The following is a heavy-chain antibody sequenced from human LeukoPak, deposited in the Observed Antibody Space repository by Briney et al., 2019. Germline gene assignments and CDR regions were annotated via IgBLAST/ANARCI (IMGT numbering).Heavy chain of an antibody. CDR1: GGSFSGYY. CDR2: INHSGST. J-gene: IGHJ4*02. Sequence: PSETLSLTCAVYGGSFSGYYWSWIRQPPGKGLEWIGEINHSGSTNYNPSLKSRVTISVDTSKNQFSLKLSSVTAADTAVYYCARGYYDFWSGYYTNFDYWGQGTLVTVSS. CDR3: ARGYYDFWSGYYTNFDY. D-gene: IGHD3-3*01. V-gene: IGHV4-34*01.